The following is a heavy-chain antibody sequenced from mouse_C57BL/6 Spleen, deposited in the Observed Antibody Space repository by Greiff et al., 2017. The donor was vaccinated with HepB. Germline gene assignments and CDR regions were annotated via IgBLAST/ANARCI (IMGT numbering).Heavy chain of an antibody. CDR1: GYTFTDYN. Sequence: EVQLQQSGPELVKPGASVKMSCKASGYTFTDYNMHWVKQSHGKSLEWIGYINPNNGGTSYNQKFKGKATLTVNKSSSTAYMELRSLTSEDSAVYYCARKGVRGSYYGNPNWYFDVWGTGTTVTVSS. J-gene: IGHJ1*03. CDR3: ARKGVRGSYYGNPNWYFDV. V-gene: IGHV1-22*01. D-gene: IGHD2-1*01. CDR2: INPNNGGT.